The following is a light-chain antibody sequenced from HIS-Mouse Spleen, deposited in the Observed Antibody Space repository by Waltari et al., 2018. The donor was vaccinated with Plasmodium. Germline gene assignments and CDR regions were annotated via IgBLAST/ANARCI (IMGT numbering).Light chain of an antibody. CDR2: QDS. Sequence: SYELTQPPSVSVSPGQTASITCSGDKLGDTYACWYQQKPGQAPVLVIYQDSKRPSGSPDRFPGSNAGNTATLTISGTQAMDEADYYCQAWDSSTVVVGGGTKLTVL. CDR1: KLGDTY. V-gene: IGLV3-1*01. CDR3: QAWDSSTVV. J-gene: IGLJ2*01.